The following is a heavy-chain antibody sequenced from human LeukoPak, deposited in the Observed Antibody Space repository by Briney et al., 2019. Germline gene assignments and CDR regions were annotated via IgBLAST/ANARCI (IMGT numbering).Heavy chain of an antibody. Sequence: GGSLRLSCAASGFTFSSYEMNWVRQAPGKGLEWVANIKQDGSEKYYVDSVKGRFTISRDNAKNSLYLQMNSLRAEDTAVYYCARVRFWAAAGTCFDYWGQGTLVTVSS. V-gene: IGHV3-7*01. D-gene: IGHD6-13*01. CDR3: ARVRFWAAAGTCFDY. J-gene: IGHJ4*02. CDR2: IKQDGSEK. CDR1: GFTFSSYE.